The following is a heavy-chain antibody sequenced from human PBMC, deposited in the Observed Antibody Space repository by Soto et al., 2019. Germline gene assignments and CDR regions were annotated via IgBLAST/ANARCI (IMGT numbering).Heavy chain of an antibody. J-gene: IGHJ5*02. CDR1: GYTFTSYG. D-gene: IGHD3-3*01. Sequence: ASVKVSCKASGYTFTSYGISWLRQAPGQGLEWMGWISAYNGNTNYAQKLQGRVTMTTDTSTSTAYMELRSLRSDDTAVYYCARDFWSGYYLNNWFDPWGQGTLVTVSS. V-gene: IGHV1-18*01. CDR3: ARDFWSGYYLNNWFDP. CDR2: ISAYNGNT.